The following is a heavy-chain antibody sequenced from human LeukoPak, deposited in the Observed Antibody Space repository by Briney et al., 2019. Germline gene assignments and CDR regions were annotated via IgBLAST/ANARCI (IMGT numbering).Heavy chain of an antibody. CDR3: ARGGQSKYDSSGYLNYFDY. CDR1: GFNFSNYV. D-gene: IGHD3-22*01. J-gene: IGHJ4*02. V-gene: IGHV3-64*01. CDR2: ICSYGGST. Sequence: GGSLRLLCAAFGFNFSNYVMYWVRQAPGKGLEYVSSICSYGGSTYYANSVKGRFTISRDNSKNTLYLQMGSLRAEDMAVYYCARGGQSKYDSSGYLNYFDYWGQGTLVTVSS.